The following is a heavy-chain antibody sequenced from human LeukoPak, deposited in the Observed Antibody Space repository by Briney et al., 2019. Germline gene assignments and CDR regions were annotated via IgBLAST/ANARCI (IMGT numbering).Heavy chain of an antibody. J-gene: IGHJ4*02. D-gene: IGHD6-19*01. CDR3: ARDLQGYSSGWSRFDY. CDR2: ISYDGSNK. CDR1: GFTFSSYA. V-gene: IGHV3-30*04. Sequence: PGGSLRLSCAASGFTFSSYAMHWVRQAPGKGLEWVAVISYDGSNKYYADSVKGRFTISRDNSKNTLYLQMNSLRAEDTAVYYCARDLQGYSSGWSRFDYWGQGTLVTVSS.